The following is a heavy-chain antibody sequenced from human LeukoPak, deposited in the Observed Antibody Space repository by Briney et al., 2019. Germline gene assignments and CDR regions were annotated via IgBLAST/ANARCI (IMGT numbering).Heavy chain of an antibody. J-gene: IGHJ4*02. V-gene: IGHV3-23*01. CDR2: ISASGGST. CDR3: AKVSMVTPIRSNFDC. D-gene: IGHD2-21*02. CDR1: GFTFISYA. Sequence: GGSLRLSCAASGFTFISYAMGWVRQAPGKGLEWVSVISASGGSTYYADSVKGRFIISRDNSKNTLYVQMNSLRAEDTAVYYCAKVSMVTPIRSNFDCWGQGTLVTVSS.